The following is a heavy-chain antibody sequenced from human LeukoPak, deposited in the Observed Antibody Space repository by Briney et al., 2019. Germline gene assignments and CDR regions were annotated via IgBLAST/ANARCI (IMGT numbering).Heavy chain of an antibody. CDR1: GYTLSDLA. J-gene: IGHJ3*02. Sequence: ASVKVSCEVSGYTLSDLAMHWVRQAPGKGLEWMGGLDPEDGEAIYAQPLQGRVTMTEDTSSDTAYMVLSSLRSEDTAVYYCAMRNFGDYGAFDIWGQGTMVTVSS. V-gene: IGHV1-24*01. D-gene: IGHD4-17*01. CDR2: LDPEDGEA. CDR3: AMRNFGDYGAFDI.